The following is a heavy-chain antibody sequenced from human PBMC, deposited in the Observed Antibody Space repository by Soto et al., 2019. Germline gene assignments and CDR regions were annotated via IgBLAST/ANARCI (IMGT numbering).Heavy chain of an antibody. Sequence: GASVKVSCKASGYTFTSYAMHWVRQAPGQRLEWMGWINAGNGNTKYSQKFQGRVTITRDTSASTAYMELSSLRSEDTAVYYCARDLSSSRNWIDYWGQGTLVTVSS. CDR2: INAGNGNT. J-gene: IGHJ4*02. D-gene: IGHD6-13*01. V-gene: IGHV1-3*01. CDR1: GYTFTSYA. CDR3: ARDLSSSRNWIDY.